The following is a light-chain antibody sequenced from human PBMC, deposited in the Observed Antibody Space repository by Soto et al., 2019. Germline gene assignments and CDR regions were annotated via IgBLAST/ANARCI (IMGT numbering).Light chain of an antibody. J-gene: IGKJ4*01. CDR2: AAS. V-gene: IGKV1D-16*01. Sequence: DVQMTQSPSSLSASVGDRVTITCRASQDINSYLAWYHQKPGNAPKSLIYAASSLQTGVPSRFSGSESWPEFTLTINKLQPEDSATYYCQQYNIYPLTFGGGTKVEIK. CDR1: QDINSY. CDR3: QQYNIYPLT.